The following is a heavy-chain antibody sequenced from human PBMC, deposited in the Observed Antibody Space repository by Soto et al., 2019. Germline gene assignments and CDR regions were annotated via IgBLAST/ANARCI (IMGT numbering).Heavy chain of an antibody. J-gene: IGHJ4*02. CDR1: GGSINSRYW. CDR3: ARDQNGSGNYYTRYFDY. Sequence: PSETLSLTCAVSGGSINSRYWWSWVRQSPGKGLEWIGEIYHSGSTNYNPSLKSRVTISVDKPKNQFSLNLSSVTAADTAVYYCARDQNGSGNYYTRYFDYWGQGTLVTVSS. V-gene: IGHV4-4*02. D-gene: IGHD3-10*01. CDR2: IYHSGST.